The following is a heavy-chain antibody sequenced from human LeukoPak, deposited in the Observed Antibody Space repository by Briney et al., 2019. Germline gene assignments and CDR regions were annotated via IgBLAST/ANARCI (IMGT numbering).Heavy chain of an antibody. D-gene: IGHD2-8*01. V-gene: IGHV4-59*01. J-gene: IGHJ6*03. CDR2: IYYSGST. CDR3: AKSEGVSYYYMDV. Sequence: PSETLSLTCTVSRGSISSYYWSWIRQPPRKGREWIGYIYYSGSTNYNPSLKSRVTISVDTSKNQFSLKLSSVTAADTAVYYCAKSEGVSYYYMDVWGKGTTVTVSS. CDR1: RGSISSYY.